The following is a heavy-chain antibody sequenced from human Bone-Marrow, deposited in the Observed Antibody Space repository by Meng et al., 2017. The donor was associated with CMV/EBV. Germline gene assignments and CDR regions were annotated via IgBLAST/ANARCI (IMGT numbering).Heavy chain of an antibody. CDR3: AGSYDYDDVPHAFDI. CDR2: ISDSSSYI. CDR1: GFTFSTYS. J-gene: IGHJ3*02. V-gene: IGHV3-21*06. Sequence: GGSLRLSCAASGFTFSTYSMNWVRQAPGKGLEWVSSISDSSSYIKYADSVRGRFIISRDNVKNSLYLQMNSLRAEDTAVYYCAGSYDYDDVPHAFDIWGQGTMVTVSS. D-gene: IGHD4-17*01.